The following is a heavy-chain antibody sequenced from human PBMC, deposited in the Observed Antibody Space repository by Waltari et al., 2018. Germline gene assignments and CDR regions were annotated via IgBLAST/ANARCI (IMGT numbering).Heavy chain of an antibody. D-gene: IGHD6-13*01. Sequence: QVQLVESGGGVVQPGRSLRLSCAASGFTFSSYGMHWVRQAPGKGLEWGAVIWDERSMKDDADSVKGRFTISRDNSKNTLYLQMNSLRAEDTAVYYCARDAAAGTPSSWFDPWGQGTLVTVSS. V-gene: IGHV3-33*01. CDR3: ARDAAAGTPSSWFDP. J-gene: IGHJ5*02. CDR1: GFTFSSYG. CDR2: IWDERSMK.